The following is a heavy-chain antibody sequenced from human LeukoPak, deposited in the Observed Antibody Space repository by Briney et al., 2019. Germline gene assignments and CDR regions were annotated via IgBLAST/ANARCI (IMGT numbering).Heavy chain of an antibody. J-gene: IGHJ4*02. CDR1: GFTFSSYS. CDR3: ARLGPYGDYVGYFDY. CDR2: ISSSSSYI. Sequence: SGRSLRLSCAASGFTFSSYSMNWVRQAPGKGLEWVSSISSSSSYIYYADSVKGRFTISRDNAKNSLYLQMNSLRAEDTAVYYCARLGPYGDYVGYFDYWGQGTLVTVSS. V-gene: IGHV3-21*01. D-gene: IGHD4-17*01.